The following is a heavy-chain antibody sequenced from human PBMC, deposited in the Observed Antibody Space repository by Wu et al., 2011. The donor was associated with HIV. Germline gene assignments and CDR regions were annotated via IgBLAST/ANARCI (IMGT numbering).Heavy chain of an antibody. D-gene: IGHD3-22*01. CDR2: VDPEDGET. Sequence: EVQLVQSGAEVKKPGTSVKISCKVFGYSFTDYYIHWVQQAPGKGLEWMGFVDPEDGETLSGEKFQGRVTITADTSTDTVYMELSGLRSDDTAVYYCATSASPKTSAYVRQFYFDLWGLAPGHCLL. J-gene: IGHJ2*01. V-gene: IGHV1-69-2*01. CDR3: ATSASPKTSAYVRQFYFDL. CDR1: GYSFTDYY.